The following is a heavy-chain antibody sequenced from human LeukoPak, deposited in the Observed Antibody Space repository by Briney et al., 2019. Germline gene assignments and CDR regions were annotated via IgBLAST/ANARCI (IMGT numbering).Heavy chain of an antibody. V-gene: IGHV3-64D*06. CDR1: GYSFSMFS. CDR3: VKSGRPEWERSFDY. Sequence: AGSLRPARAVAGYSFSMFSVGWDRQAPGKGLEYVSAISSNGGSTYYADSVKGRFTISRDNSKNTLYPQMSRLRAEDTAVSFCVKSGRPEWERSFDYWGQGTLVTVSS. D-gene: IGHD1-26*01. J-gene: IGHJ4*02. CDR2: ISSNGGST.